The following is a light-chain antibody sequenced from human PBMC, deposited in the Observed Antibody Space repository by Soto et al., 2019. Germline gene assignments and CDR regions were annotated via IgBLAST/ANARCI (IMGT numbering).Light chain of an antibody. CDR3: QQYDYSRT. J-gene: IGKJ1*01. Sequence: DIQLTQSPSTLSASVGDSVTITCRASQIVSTSLAWYQHKPGRATKLLIFDVSNLESGVPSRFSGSGSGTEFTLTISSLHSDDFATYYCQQYDYSRTFGRGTKVDIK. CDR1: QIVSTS. V-gene: IGKV1-5*01. CDR2: DVS.